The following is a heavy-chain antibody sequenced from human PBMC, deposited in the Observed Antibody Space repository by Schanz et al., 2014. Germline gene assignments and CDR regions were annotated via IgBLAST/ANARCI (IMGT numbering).Heavy chain of an antibody. V-gene: IGHV1-2*02. CDR2: INPNSGAT. CDR1: GYTFTVYY. J-gene: IGHJ4*02. CDR3: ARVTTGYDS. Sequence: QVQLVQSGAEVKKPGASVKVSCKASGYTFTVYYMHWVRQAPGQGLEWLGWINPNSGATSSAQKFQGRVTMIRDTSSSTVYMQLSSLTSDDTAIYYCARVTTGYDSWGQGTLVTVSS. D-gene: IGHD5-12*01.